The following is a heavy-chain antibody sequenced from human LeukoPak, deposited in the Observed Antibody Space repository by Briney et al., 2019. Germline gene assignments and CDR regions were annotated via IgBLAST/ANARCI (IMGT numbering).Heavy chain of an antibody. CDR3: ARTTEDCSSTSCYQYWFDP. CDR2: IYYSGST. Sequence: SETLSLTCTVSGGSISSSSYYWGWIRQPPGKGLEWFMSIYYSGSTYYNTSLKTRVTISVDTSKNQFSLKLNSVPAADTAVYYCARTTEDCSSTSCYQYWFDPWGQGTLVTVSS. J-gene: IGHJ5*02. D-gene: IGHD2-2*01. CDR1: GGSISSSSYY. V-gene: IGHV4-39*07.